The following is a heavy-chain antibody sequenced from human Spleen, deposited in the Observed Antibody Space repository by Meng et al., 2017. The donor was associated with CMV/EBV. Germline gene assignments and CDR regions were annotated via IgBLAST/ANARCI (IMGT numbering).Heavy chain of an antibody. Sequence: CSASYVSFSGYYWSWIRQSPGKGLEWIGEINHSGSTNYHPSLRGRVTISGDTSKSQFFLKLTSTSAADTAVYYCARGTYYGSGSHHWGQGTLVTVSS. V-gene: IGHV4-34*01. CDR2: INHSGST. CDR1: YVSFSGYY. CDR3: ARGTYYGSGSHH. J-gene: IGHJ4*02. D-gene: IGHD3-10*01.